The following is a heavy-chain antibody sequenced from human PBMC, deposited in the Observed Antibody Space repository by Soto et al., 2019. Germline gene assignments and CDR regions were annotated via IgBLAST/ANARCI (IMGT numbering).Heavy chain of an antibody. CDR1: GGSISSYY. CDR2: IYYSGST. Sequence: SETLSLTCTVSGGSISSYYWSWIRQPPGKGLEWIGYIYYSGSTNYNPSLKSRVTISVDTSKNQFSLKLSSVTAADTAVYYCARRSQQRRYNWFDPWGQGNLVTVSS. D-gene: IGHD6-13*01. V-gene: IGHV4-59*01. J-gene: IGHJ5*02. CDR3: ARRSQQRRYNWFDP.